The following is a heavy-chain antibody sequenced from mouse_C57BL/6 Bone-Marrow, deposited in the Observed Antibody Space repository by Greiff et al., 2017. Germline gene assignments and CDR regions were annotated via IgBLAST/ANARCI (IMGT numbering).Heavy chain of an antibody. D-gene: IGHD1-1*01. CDR2: INPNNGGT. J-gene: IGHJ2*01. Sequence: VQLQQSGPELVKPGASVKMSCKASGYTFTDYNMHWVKQSHGKSLEWIGYINPNNGGTSYNQKFKGKATLTVNKSSSTAYMELRSLTSEDSAVYYCARERITSRYFGYWGQGTTLTVSS. CDR1: GYTFTDYN. CDR3: ARERITSRYFGY. V-gene: IGHV1-22*01.